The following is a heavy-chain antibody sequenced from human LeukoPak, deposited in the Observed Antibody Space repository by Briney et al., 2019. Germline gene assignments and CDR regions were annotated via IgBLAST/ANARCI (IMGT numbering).Heavy chain of an antibody. CDR1: GFPFSSYW. J-gene: IGHJ4*02. CDR2: IKQDGSKK. CDR3: KRVGYIEEGIDY. D-gene: IGHD1-1*01. Sequence: GGSLRLSCVASGFPFSSYWMTWVRQAPGKGLEWVANIKQDGSKKSYVDSVKGRFTISRDNAKNSLYLQMNSLRAEDTAIYYCKRVGYIEEGIDYWGQGTLVTVSS. V-gene: IGHV3-7*04.